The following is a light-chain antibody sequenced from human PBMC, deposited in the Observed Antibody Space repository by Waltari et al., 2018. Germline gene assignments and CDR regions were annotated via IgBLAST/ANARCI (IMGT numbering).Light chain of an antibody. J-gene: IGKJ2*01. CDR1: RDISNS. CDR2: DAS. V-gene: IGKV1-33*01. CDR3: QQYDNLPRT. Sequence: DIQMPQSPSSLSASLGDSVTITCQASRDISNSVNWYQHKPGEAPKLLVYDASHLETGVTSRFSASGSGTHFTFTINSLQPEDFAVYFCQQYDNLPRTFGQGTKLDI.